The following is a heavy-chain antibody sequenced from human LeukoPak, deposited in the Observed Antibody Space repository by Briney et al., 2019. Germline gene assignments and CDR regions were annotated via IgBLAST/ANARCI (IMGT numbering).Heavy chain of an antibody. V-gene: IGHV3-21*01. D-gene: IGHD1-26*01. CDR1: GFTFSSYH. J-gene: IGHJ4*02. CDR2: ITNSGTYI. CDR3: ARDRIVGATIDY. Sequence: PGGSLRLSCAASGFTFSSYHMTWVRQAPGKGLEWVSSITNSGTYIYYADSVKGRFTISRDNAKNSLYLQMNSLKVEDTAVYYCARDRIVGATIDYWGQGTLVTVSS.